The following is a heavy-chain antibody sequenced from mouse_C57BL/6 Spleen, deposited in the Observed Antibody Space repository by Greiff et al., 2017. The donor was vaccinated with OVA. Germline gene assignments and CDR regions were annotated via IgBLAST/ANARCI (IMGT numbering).Heavy chain of an antibody. D-gene: IGHD2-5*01. V-gene: IGHV1-52*01. CDR3: ARGGSNGGCAY. Sequence: QVQLQQPGAELVRPGSSVKLSCKASGYTFTSYWMHWVKQRPIQGLEWIGNIDPSDSETHYNQKFKDKATLTVDKSSSTAYMQLSSLTSEDPAVYYCARGGSNGGCAYWGKGTLVTVSA. CDR1: GYTFTSYW. J-gene: IGHJ3*01. CDR2: IDPSDSET.